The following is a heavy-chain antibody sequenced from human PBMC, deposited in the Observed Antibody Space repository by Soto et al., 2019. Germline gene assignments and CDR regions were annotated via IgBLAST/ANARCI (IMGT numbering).Heavy chain of an antibody. CDR2: IYYTGTT. CDR3: ARHEYVSSSYDLLDV. D-gene: IGHD3-22*01. CDR1: GGSVTNINYF. J-gene: IGHJ3*01. V-gene: IGHV4-39*01. Sequence: SETLSLTCSVSGGSVTNINYFWAWIRQSPGKGLEWIANIYYTGTTFYNPSLRSRVSMTIDASKNRFSLNLSSVTASDTALYYCARHEYVSSSYDLLDVWGRGAMVTVSS.